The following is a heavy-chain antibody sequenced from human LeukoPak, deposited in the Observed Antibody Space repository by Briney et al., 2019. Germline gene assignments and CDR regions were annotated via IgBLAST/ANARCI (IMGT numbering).Heavy chain of an antibody. CDR3: AKDGPYCGGDCSNDY. CDR1: GFTFSNSA. J-gene: IGHJ4*02. CDR2: ISGSGGST. Sequence: GGSLRLSCAASGFTFSNSAMTWVRQAPGKGLEWVSAISGSGGSTYYADSVKGRFTISRDNSKNTLYLQMNSLRAEDTAVYYCAKDGPYCGGDCSNDYWGQGTLVTVSS. V-gene: IGHV3-23*01. D-gene: IGHD2-21*02.